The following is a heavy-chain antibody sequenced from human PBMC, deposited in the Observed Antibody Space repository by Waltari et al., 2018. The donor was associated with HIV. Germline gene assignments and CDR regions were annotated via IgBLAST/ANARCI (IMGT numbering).Heavy chain of an antibody. CDR2: FDPENGEA. J-gene: IGHJ6*02. CDR3: ATNEYGPDYYYGMDV. D-gene: IGHD1-1*01. Sequence: QVHLVQSGTEVKKPGASVKVSCKISGYTLTDLSIHWVRQAPGKELEWVGRFDPENGEAHYAQKLQGRVTMTEDTSTDTAYMELSSLRSEDTAVYYCATNEYGPDYYYGMDVWGQGTTVTVSS. CDR1: GYTLTDLS. V-gene: IGHV1-24*01.